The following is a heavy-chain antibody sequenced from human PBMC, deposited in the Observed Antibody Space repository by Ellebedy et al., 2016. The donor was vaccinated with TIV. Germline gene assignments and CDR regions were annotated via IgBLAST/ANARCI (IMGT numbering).Heavy chain of an antibody. D-gene: IGHD2-2*01. CDR2: ISSSSTYI. J-gene: IGHJ6*02. Sequence: GESLKISCAASGFTFSRSSMTWVRQAPGKGLEWVSSISSSSTYIYYADSVKGRFTISRDNAKNSLYLQMNSLRAEDTAVYYCARAGGIVVVPAPMDVWGQGTTVTVSS. V-gene: IGHV3-21*01. CDR1: GFTFSRSS. CDR3: ARAGGIVVVPAPMDV.